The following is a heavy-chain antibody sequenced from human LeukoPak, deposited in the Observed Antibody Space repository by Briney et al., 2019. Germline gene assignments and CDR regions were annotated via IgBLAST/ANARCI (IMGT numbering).Heavy chain of an antibody. V-gene: IGHV4-34*01. CDR1: GGSFSGYY. J-gene: IGHJ4*02. CDR2: INHSGST. D-gene: IGHD2/OR15-2a*01. Sequence: SETLSLTCAVYGGSFSGYYWSWIRQPPGKGLEWIGEINHSGSTNYNPSLKSRVTISVDTSKNQFSLNLNSVTAADTAVYYCARDRSLAGTFPFDYWGQGALVTVSS. CDR3: ARDRSLAGTFPFDY.